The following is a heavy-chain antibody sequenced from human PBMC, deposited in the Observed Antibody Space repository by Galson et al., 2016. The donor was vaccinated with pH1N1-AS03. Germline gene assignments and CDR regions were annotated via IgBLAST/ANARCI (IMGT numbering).Heavy chain of an antibody. V-gene: IGHV5-51*01. CDR3: ARHQITAVGTNYSMDV. Sequence: QSGAEVKKPGESLKISCKGSGYRFTSYWIGWVRQMPGKGLEWMGIIYPGDSDTRYSPSFQGQVTISAEKSISTAYLQWSSLKASDTAMYYCARHQITAVGTNYSMDVWGQGTTVTVSS. J-gene: IGHJ6*02. CDR2: IYPGDSDT. D-gene: IGHD6-13*01. CDR1: GYRFTSYW.